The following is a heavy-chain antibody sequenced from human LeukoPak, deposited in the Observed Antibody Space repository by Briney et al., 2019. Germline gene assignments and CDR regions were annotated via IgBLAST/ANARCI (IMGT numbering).Heavy chain of an antibody. CDR1: GGSVSSGNYY. D-gene: IGHD3-22*01. Sequence: SETLSLTCTVSGGSVSSGNYYWSWIRQPPGKGLEWIGYIYNSGSTNYNPSLKSRVTISVDTSKNQFSLKLSSMTAVDTAVYYCARDPSGYFNYWGQGTLATVSS. CDR2: IYNSGST. J-gene: IGHJ4*02. V-gene: IGHV4-61*01. CDR3: ARDPSGYFNY.